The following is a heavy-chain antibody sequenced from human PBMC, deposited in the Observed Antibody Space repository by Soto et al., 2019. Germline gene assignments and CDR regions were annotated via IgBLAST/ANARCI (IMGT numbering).Heavy chain of an antibody. V-gene: IGHV4-59*01. CDR2: IYYSGST. Sequence: SETLSLTCTVSGGSTSSYYWSWIRQPPGKGLEWIGYIYYSGSTNYNPSLKSRVTISVDTSKNQFSLKLSSVTAADTAVYYCARGGGSGSYYRENWFDPWGQGTLVTV. J-gene: IGHJ5*02. CDR1: GGSTSSYY. CDR3: ARGGGSGSYYRENWFDP. D-gene: IGHD3-10*01.